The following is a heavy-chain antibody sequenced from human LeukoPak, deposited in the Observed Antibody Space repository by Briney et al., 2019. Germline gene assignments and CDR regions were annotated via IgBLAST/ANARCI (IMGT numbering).Heavy chain of an antibody. CDR2: TYYRSKWYN. J-gene: IGHJ3*02. CDR1: GDSVSSNSAA. Sequence: SQTLSLTCAISGDSVSSNSAAWNWIRQSPSRGLEWLGRTYYRSKWYNDYAVSVKSRITINPDTSKNQFSLQLNSVTPEDTAVYYCARWKGYSGYDRPDAFDIWGQGTMVTVSS. D-gene: IGHD5-12*01. CDR3: ARWKGYSGYDRPDAFDI. V-gene: IGHV6-1*01.